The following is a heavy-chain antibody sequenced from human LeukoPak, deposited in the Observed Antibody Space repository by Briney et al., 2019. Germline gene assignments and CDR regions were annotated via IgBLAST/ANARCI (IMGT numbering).Heavy chain of an antibody. D-gene: IGHD3-3*01. J-gene: IGHJ4*02. CDR1: GYTLTSYD. CDR2: MNPNSGNT. Sequence: GASVKVSCKASGYTLTSYDINWVRQATGQGLEWMGWMNPNSGNTGYAQKFQGRVTMTRNTSISTAYMELSSLRSEDTAVYYCARVNGPYDFWSGYYTWGYYFDYWGQGTLVTVSS. CDR3: ARVNGPYDFWSGYYTWGYYFDY. V-gene: IGHV1-8*01.